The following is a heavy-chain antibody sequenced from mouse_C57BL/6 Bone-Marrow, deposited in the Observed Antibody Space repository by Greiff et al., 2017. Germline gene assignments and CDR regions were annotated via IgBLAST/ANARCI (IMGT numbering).Heavy chain of an antibody. V-gene: IGHV1-64*01. CDR1: GYTFTSYW. CDR2: IHPNSGST. J-gene: IGHJ2*01. CDR3: ARPSYYGSSYVDY. D-gene: IGHD1-1*01. Sequence: QVQLQQPGAELVKPGASVKLSCKASGYTFTSYWMHWVKQRAGQGLEWIGMIHPNSGSTNYNEKFKSKATLTVDKSSSTAYMQLSSLTSEDSAVYYCARPSYYGSSYVDYWGQGTTLTVSS.